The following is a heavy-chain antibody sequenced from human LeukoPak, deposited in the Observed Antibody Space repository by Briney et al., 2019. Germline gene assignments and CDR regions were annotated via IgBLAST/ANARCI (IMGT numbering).Heavy chain of an antibody. CDR3: AKEPGTMIVVVITTPYFDY. V-gene: IGHV3-23*01. CDR1: GFTFSSYA. Sequence: GGSLRLSCAASGFTFSSYAMSWVRQAPGKGLEWVSAISGSGGSTYYADSVKGRFTISRDNSKNTLYLQMNSLRVEDTAVYYCAKEPGTMIVVVITTPYFDYWGQGTLVTVSS. CDR2: ISGSGGST. J-gene: IGHJ4*02. D-gene: IGHD3-22*01.